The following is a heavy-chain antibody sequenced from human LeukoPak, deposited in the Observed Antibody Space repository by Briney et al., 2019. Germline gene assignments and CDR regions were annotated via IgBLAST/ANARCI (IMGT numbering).Heavy chain of an antibody. J-gene: IGHJ4*02. CDR1: GGTFSSYA. V-gene: IGHV1-69*04. CDR2: IIPILGIA. Sequence: ASVKVSCKASGGTFSSYAISWARQAPGQGLEWMGRIIPILGIANYAQKFQGRVTITADKSTSTAYMELSSLRSEDTAVYYCARPARYYYDSSGYLRYWGQGTLVTVSS. CDR3: ARPARYYYDSSGYLRY. D-gene: IGHD3-22*01.